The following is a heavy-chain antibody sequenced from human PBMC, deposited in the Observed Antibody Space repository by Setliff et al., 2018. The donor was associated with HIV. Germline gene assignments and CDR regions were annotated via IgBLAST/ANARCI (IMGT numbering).Heavy chain of an antibody. Sequence: PSETLSLTCTVSGDSIRGYYWSWIRQPPGKGLEWMGYGFYTGFAAYNPSLKSRLTISVDTSKSQFSLRLTSVTAADTAVYYCASAYCGGDCYSRTRKFYYYYYMDVWGKGTKVTVSS. V-gene: IGHV4-59*08. CDR2: GFYTGFA. CDR1: GDSIRGYY. D-gene: IGHD2-21*02. J-gene: IGHJ6*03. CDR3: ASAYCGGDCYSRTRKFYYYYYMDV.